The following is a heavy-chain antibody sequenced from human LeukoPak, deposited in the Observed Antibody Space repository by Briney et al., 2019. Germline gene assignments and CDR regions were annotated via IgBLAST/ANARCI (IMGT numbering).Heavy chain of an antibody. CDR2: IYYSGNT. Sequence: SQTLSLTCTVSGGSLSSGHKYWRWIRRPPGEGLEWIGYIYYSGNTFYNPSLKSRVTISVDTSKKQFSLRLSSVTAADTAVYYCARDCNTSSCPKLAYWGEGTLVTVSS. CDR3: ARDCNTSSCPKLAY. CDR1: GGSLSSGHKY. V-gene: IGHV4-31*03. D-gene: IGHD2-2*01. J-gene: IGHJ4*02.